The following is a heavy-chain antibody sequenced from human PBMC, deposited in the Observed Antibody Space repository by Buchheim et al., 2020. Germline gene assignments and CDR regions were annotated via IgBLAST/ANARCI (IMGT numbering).Heavy chain of an antibody. CDR2: ISGSGGST. J-gene: IGHJ4*02. V-gene: IGHV3-23*01. CDR1: GFTFSSYA. Sequence: EVQLLESGGGLVQPGGSLRLSCAASGFTFSSYAMSWVRQAPGKGLEWVSAISGSGGSTYYADSVKGRFTISRDNSKNTLYLPMNSLRAEDTAVYYCAKDLYDSSGYYGYPPFDYWGQGTL. CDR3: AKDLYDSSGYYGYPPFDY. D-gene: IGHD3-22*01.